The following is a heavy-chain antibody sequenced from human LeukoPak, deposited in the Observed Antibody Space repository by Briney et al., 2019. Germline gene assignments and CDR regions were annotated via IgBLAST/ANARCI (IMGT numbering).Heavy chain of an antibody. CDR1: GGSISSYY. D-gene: IGHD1-14*01. J-gene: IGHJ4*02. Sequence: SETLSLTCTGSGGSISSYYWSWIRQPPGKGLEWIGYIYYSGSTNYNPSLKSRVTISVDTSKNQFSLKLSSVTAADTAVYYCARRNSVTVAFDYWGQGTLVTVSS. V-gene: IGHV4-59*01. CDR2: IYYSGST. CDR3: ARRNSVTVAFDY.